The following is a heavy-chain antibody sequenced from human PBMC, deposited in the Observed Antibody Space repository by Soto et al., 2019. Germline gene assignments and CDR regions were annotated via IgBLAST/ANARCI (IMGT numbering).Heavy chain of an antibody. Sequence: ETLSLTCTVSGASISGYYWSCIRKSAGKGLEWIGRIYATGTTDYNPSLKSRVMMSVDTSKKQFSLKLRSVTAADTAVYYCVRDGTKTLRDWFDPWGQGISVTVSS. J-gene: IGHJ5*02. CDR2: IYATGTT. CDR1: GASISGYY. V-gene: IGHV4-4*07. D-gene: IGHD1-1*01. CDR3: VRDGTKTLRDWFDP.